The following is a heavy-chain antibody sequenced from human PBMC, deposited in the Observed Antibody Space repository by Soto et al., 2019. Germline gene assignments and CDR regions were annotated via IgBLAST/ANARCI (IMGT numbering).Heavy chain of an antibody. J-gene: IGHJ6*02. V-gene: IGHV4-59*01. CDR2: MYNTGST. CDR3: ARDLWGYCGTDCYPLDV. Sequence: SETLSLTCTVSGGSISSYYWSWIRQPPGKGLEWIGYMYNTGSTVYNPSLKSRVTISVDTSKNQIYLKVNSVTAADTAVYYCARDLWGYCGTDCYPLDVWGQGTTVTVS. CDR1: GGSISSYY. D-gene: IGHD2-21*02.